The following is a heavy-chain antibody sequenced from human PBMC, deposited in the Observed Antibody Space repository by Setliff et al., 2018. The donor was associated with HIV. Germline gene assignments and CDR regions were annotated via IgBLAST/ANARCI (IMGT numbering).Heavy chain of an antibody. CDR3: VRDLARVIAH. J-gene: IGHJ4*02. CDR1: GFTFSGSP. Sequence: PGGSLRLSCGASGFTFSGSPMHWVRQTPGKGLEWVASVTPDGGDKYYANSMRGRFTISRDNGKNAVYLQMNSLTAEDTALYYCVRDLARVIAHWGQGTLVTVSS. CDR2: VTPDGGDK. D-gene: IGHD2-21*01. V-gene: IGHV3-7*01.